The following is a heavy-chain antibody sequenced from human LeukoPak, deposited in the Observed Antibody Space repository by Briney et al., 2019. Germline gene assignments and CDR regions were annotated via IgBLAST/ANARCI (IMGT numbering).Heavy chain of an antibody. Sequence: SETLSLTCTVSGGSISSYYWSWIRQPPGKGLEWIGYIYYSGSTNYNPSLKSRVTISVDTSKNQFSLKLSSVTAADTAVYYCAAFTVTYLFDYWGQGTLVTVSS. CDR2: IYYSGST. CDR3: AAFTVTYLFDY. CDR1: GGSISSYY. J-gene: IGHJ4*02. V-gene: IGHV4-59*01. D-gene: IGHD4-17*01.